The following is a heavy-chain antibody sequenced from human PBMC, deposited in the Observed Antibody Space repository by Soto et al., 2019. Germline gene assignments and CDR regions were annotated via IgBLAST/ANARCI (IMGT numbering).Heavy chain of an antibody. J-gene: IGHJ4*02. V-gene: IGHV4-59*01. Sequence: SETLSLTCTVSGGSISSYYWSWIRQPPGKGLEWIGYIYYSGTTNYNPPLKSRVTISVETSKNQFSLKLSSVTAADPAVYYCARVLPPGTYRGYSGYDLNFDYWGQGTLVTVSS. D-gene: IGHD5-12*01. CDR2: IYYSGTT. CDR1: GGSISSYY. CDR3: ARVLPPGTYRGYSGYDLNFDY.